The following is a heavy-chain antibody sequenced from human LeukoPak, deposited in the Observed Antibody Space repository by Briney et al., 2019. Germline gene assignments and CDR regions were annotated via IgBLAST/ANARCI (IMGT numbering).Heavy chain of an antibody. CDR2: IYTSCST. CDR1: GGSISSYY. CDR3: ARVGATGSGYYFDY. V-gene: IGHV4-4*07. Sequence: SETLSLTCTVSGGSISSYYWSWIRQPAGKGLEWIGRIYTSCSTNYNPSLKSRVTMSVDKSKNQFSLKLSSVTAADTAVYYCARVGATGSGYYFDYWGQGTLVTVSS. J-gene: IGHJ4*02. D-gene: IGHD1-26*01.